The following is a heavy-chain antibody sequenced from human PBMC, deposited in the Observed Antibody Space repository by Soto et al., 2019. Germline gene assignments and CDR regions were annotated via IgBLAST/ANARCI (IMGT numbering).Heavy chain of an antibody. CDR2: IYWNDDK. V-gene: IGHV2-5*01. CDR3: AHYGDYVRSFGY. CDR1: GFSLSTSGVG. Sequence: GSGPTLVNPTQTLTLTCTFSGFSLSTSGVGVGWIRQPPGEALEWLALIYWNDDKRYSPSLKSRLTITKDTSKNQVVLTMTNMDPVDTATYYCAHYGDYVRSFGYWGQGTLVTVSS. D-gene: IGHD4-17*01. J-gene: IGHJ4*02.